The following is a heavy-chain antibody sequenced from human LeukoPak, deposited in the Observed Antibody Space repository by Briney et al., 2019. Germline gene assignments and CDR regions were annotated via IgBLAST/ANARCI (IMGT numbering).Heavy chain of an antibody. CDR3: AKDWGAHYFDY. J-gene: IGHJ4*01. CDR1: GFTFSISA. D-gene: IGHD1-26*01. V-gene: IGHV3-23*01. Sequence: GSLRLSCVASGFTFSISAMSWVRQAPGKGLEWVSAITGGGFSTYYADSVKGRFTISRDNSNNTLYLHMNSLRVEDTAIYYCAKDWGAHYFDYWGHGTLVAVSP. CDR2: ITGGGFST.